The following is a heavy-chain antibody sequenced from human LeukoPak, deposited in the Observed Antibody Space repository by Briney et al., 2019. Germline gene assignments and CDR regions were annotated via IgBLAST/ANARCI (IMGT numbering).Heavy chain of an antibody. CDR2: IYHSGST. CDR1: GYSISSGYY. D-gene: IGHD3-3*01. CDR3: ARRRSLEWLDDYFDY. J-gene: IGHJ4*02. V-gene: IGHV4-38-2*01. Sequence: ASETLSLTCAVSGYSISSGYYWGWIRQPPGKGLEWIGSIYHSGSTYYNPSLKSRVTISVDTSKNQFSLKLSSVTAADTAVYYCARRRSLEWLDDYFDYWGQGTLVTVSS.